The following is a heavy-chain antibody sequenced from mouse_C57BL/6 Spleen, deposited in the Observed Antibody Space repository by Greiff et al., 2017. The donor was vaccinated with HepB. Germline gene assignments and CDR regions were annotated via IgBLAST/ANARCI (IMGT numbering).Heavy chain of an antibody. CDR3: ARDSSGYDYFDY. D-gene: IGHD3-2*02. V-gene: IGHV3-6*01. CDR2: ISYDGSN. J-gene: IGHJ2*01. CDR1: GYSITSGYY. Sequence: ESGPGLVKPSQSLSLTCSVTGYSITSGYYWNWIRQFPGNKLEWMGYISYDGSNNYNPSLKNRISITRDTSKNQFFLKLNSVTTEDTATYYCARDSSGYDYFDYWGQGTTLTVSS.